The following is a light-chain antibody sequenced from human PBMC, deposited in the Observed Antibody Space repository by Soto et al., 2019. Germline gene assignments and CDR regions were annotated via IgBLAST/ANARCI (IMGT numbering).Light chain of an antibody. CDR2: GAS. J-gene: IGKJ4*01. V-gene: IGKV3-15*01. Sequence: EILMTQSPAALSVSPGERATLSCWASQSVSSSLAWYQQKPGQAPRLLIYGASTRATGIPARFSGSGSGTVFTFNISSLQSEDLAVYFCQQYNKWPLSFGGRTKVDIK. CDR3: QQYNKWPLS. CDR1: QSVSSS.